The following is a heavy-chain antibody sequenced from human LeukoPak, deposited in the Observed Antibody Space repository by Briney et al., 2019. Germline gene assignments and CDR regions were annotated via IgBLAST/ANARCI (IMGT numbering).Heavy chain of an antibody. V-gene: IGHV4-4*02. J-gene: IGHJ4*02. CDR2: IYHSGST. CDR3: AMDIPPTHIAAAGFH. Sequence: SGTLSLTCAVSGGSISSSNWWSWVRQPPGKGLEWIGEIYHSGSTNYNPSLKSRVTISVDKSKNQFSLKLSSVTAADTAVYYCAMDIPPTHIAAAGFHWGQGTLVTVSS. CDR1: GGSISSSNW. D-gene: IGHD6-13*01.